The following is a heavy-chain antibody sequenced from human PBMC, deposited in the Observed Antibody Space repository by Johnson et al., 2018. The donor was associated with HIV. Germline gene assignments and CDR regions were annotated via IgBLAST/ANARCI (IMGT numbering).Heavy chain of an antibody. CDR2: ISGSDII. CDR3: ARAQLLADDAFNN. Sequence: QVQLVESGGGLVKPGGSLRLSCVASGFTFSDYYMTWIRQAPGKGLEWVSYISGSDIIYSADSVKGRFTISRDNAKNTLYLQLNSLRVEDTAIYYCARAQLLADDAFNNWGQGTMVTVSS. V-gene: IGHV3-11*04. D-gene: IGHD6-6*01. CDR1: GFTFSDYY. J-gene: IGHJ3*02.